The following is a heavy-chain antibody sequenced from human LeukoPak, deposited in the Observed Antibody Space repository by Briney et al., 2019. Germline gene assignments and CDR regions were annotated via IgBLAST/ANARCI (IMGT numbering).Heavy chain of an antibody. CDR2: IYYSGTT. V-gene: IGHV4-61*05. J-gene: IGHJ4*02. CDR1: GGSISSSSYY. D-gene: IGHD6-13*01. Sequence: PSETLSLTCTVSGGSISSSSYYWGWIRQPPGKGLEWIGYIYYSGTTNYSPSLKSRVTISVDTSKNQFSLKLSSVTAADTAVYYCARGVYIAAAQYAYWGQGTLVTVSS. CDR3: ARGVYIAAAQYAY.